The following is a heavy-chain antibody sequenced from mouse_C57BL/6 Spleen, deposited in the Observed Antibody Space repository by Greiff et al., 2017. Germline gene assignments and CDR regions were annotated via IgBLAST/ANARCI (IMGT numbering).Heavy chain of an antibody. Sequence: EVMLVESEGGLVQPGSSMKLSCTASGFTFSDYYMAWVRQVPEKGLEWVANINYDGSSTYYLDSLKSRFIISRDNAKNILYLQMSSLKSEDTATYYCARGLFLFAYWGQGTLVTVSA. CDR1: GFTFSDYY. J-gene: IGHJ3*01. D-gene: IGHD1-1*01. CDR2: INYDGSST. V-gene: IGHV5-16*01. CDR3: ARGLFLFAY.